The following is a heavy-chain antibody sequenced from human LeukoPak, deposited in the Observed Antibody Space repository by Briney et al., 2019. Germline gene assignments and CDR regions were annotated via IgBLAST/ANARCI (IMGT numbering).Heavy chain of an antibody. Sequence: GGSLRLSCAASGFTVSNSGIHWVRPAPRKGLGWGAVFSHDGSSTYYADSVKGRFTISRDNSKNTLHLQMNSLRADDTAVYYCTRPKWGLHYFDYWGQGALVTVSS. CDR2: FSHDGSST. CDR3: TRPKWGLHYFDY. CDR1: GFTVSNSG. V-gene: IGHV3-30-3*01. D-gene: IGHD2-8*01. J-gene: IGHJ4*02.